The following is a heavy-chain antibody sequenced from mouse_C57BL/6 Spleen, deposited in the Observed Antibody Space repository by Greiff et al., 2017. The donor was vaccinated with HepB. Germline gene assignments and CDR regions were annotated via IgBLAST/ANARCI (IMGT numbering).Heavy chain of an antibody. CDR1: GYTFTSYW. V-gene: IGHV1-69*01. Sequence: QVQLQQSGAELVMPGASVKLSCKASGYTFTSYWMHWVKQRPGQGLEWIGEIDPSDSYTNYNQKFKGKSTLTVDKSSSTAYMQLSSLTSEDSAVYYCARWYDHYAMDYWGQGTSVTVSS. CDR3: ARWYDHYAMDY. D-gene: IGHD1-1*02. J-gene: IGHJ4*01. CDR2: IDPSDSYT.